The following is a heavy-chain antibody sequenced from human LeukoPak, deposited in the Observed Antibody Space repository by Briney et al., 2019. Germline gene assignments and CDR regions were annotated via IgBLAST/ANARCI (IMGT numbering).Heavy chain of an antibody. J-gene: IGHJ4*02. CDR2: IIPIFGTA. CDR3: ASRDGYNSVADY. V-gene: IGHV1-69*05. D-gene: IGHD5-24*01. Sequence: RASVKVSCKASGGTFSSYAISWVRQAPEQGLEWMGRIIPIFGTANYAQKFQGRVTITTDESTSTAYMELSSLRSEDTAVYYCASRDGYNSVADYWGQGTLVTVSS. CDR1: GGTFSSYA.